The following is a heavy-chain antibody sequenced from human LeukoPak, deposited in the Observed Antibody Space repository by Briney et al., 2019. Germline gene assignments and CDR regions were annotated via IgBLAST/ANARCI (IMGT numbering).Heavy chain of an antibody. CDR2: IYYSGST. CDR3: ARQVYSGTHYFDY. D-gene: IGHD1-26*01. V-gene: IGHV4-39*01. Sequence: SETLSLTCTVSGGSISSRSCCWGWIRQPPGKGLEWIGTIYYSGSTYYNPSLKSRVTISVDTSKNQFSLRLSSVTATDTAVYYCARQVYSGTHYFDYWGQGTLVTVSS. CDR1: GGSISSRSCC. J-gene: IGHJ4*02.